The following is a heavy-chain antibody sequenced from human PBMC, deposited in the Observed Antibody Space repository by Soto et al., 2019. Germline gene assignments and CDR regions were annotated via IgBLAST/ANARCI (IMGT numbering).Heavy chain of an antibody. CDR2: IRSNNDGGTT. D-gene: IGHD3-9*01. V-gene: IGHV3-15*01. J-gene: IGHJ5*02. CDR3: TTLSRYDP. CDR1: GFTISNGW. Sequence: GGSLRLSCAASGFTISNGWVHWVRQGPGKGLEWVGLIRSNNDGGTTEYGAPVKDRFFISRDDSKNMLYLQMNSLKTEDKAVYYCTTLSRYDPWGLGTLVTVSS.